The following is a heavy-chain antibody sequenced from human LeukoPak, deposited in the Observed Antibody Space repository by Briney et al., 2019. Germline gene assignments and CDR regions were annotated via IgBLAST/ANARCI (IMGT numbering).Heavy chain of an antibody. CDR2: LISSGTTT. CDR1: GFAFSNYA. Sequence: GGSLRLSCAASGFAFSNYAMSWVRQAPGKGLEWVSSLISSGTTTYYADSVKGRFTISRDNSKNTLYLQMNSLRAEDTAVYYCARHTSMIVVPKPGYFDYWGQGTLVTVSS. D-gene: IGHD3-22*01. J-gene: IGHJ4*02. CDR3: ARHTSMIVVPKPGYFDY. V-gene: IGHV3-23*01.